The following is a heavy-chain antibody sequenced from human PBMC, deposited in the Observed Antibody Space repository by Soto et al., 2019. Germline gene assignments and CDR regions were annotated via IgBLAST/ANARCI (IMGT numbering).Heavy chain of an antibody. V-gene: IGHV4-34*01. D-gene: IGHD1-26*01. CDR1: GGSFSGYY. J-gene: IGHJ3*02. Sequence: PSETLSLTCAVYGGSFSGYYWSWIRQPPGKGLEWIGEINHSGSTNYNPSLKSRVTISVDTSKNQFSLKLSSVTAADTAVYYCASGIGGDAFDIWGQGTIVTGSS. CDR2: INHSGST. CDR3: ASGIGGDAFDI.